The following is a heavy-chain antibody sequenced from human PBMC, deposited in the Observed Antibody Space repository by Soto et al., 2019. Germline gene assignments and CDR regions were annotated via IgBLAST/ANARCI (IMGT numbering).Heavy chain of an antibody. CDR2: ISAYTGNT. V-gene: IGHV1-18*01. CDR1: GYTFNSYG. D-gene: IGHD5-12*01. CDR3: ARQLIWLQSPLDY. Sequence: QVRLVQSGAEVKKPGASVKVSCKASGYTFNSYGISWVRQAPGQGLEWIGWISAYTGNTNYAQKLQGRVIMTTDTSSSTAYMELRSLISDDTAVYYCARQLIWLQSPLDYWGQGALVTVSS. J-gene: IGHJ4*02.